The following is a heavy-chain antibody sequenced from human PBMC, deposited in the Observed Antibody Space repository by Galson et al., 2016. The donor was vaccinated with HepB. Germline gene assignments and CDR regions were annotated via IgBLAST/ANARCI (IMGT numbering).Heavy chain of an antibody. CDR1: EFTSSPYS. CDR2: IGISGSPI. J-gene: IGHJ4*02. CDR3: SGHRYSSWFDY. Sequence: SLRLSCALSEFTSSPYSSTWVRQFPGKGLEWLSYIGISGSPIFYADSVKGRITVSRDNAKNSVSLQINNLRVADTGVYYCSGHRYSSWFDYWGQGTLVTVSS. D-gene: IGHD6-6*01. V-gene: IGHV3-48*03.